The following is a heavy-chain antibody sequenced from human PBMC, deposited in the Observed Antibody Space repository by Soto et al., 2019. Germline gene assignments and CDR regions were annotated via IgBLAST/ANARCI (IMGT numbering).Heavy chain of an antibody. CDR1: GFTFSSYG. Sequence: QVQLVESGGGVVQPGRSLRLSCAASGFTFSSYGMHWVRQAPGKGLEWVAVIWYDGSNKYYADSVKGRFTISRDNSNNTLYLQMNSLRAEDTAVYYCARVLLFAAPRYGMDVWGQGTTVTVSS. D-gene: IGHD6-6*01. CDR3: ARVLLFAAPRYGMDV. CDR2: IWYDGSNK. J-gene: IGHJ6*02. V-gene: IGHV3-33*01.